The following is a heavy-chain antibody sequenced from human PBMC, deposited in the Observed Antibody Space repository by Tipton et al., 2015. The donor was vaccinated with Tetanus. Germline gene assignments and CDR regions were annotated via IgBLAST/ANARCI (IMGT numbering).Heavy chain of an antibody. CDR3: AKVGDNKVYFDY. CDR2: ISNNGGST. J-gene: IGHJ4*02. V-gene: IGHV3-23*01. Sequence: SLRLSCAASGFTFISYGMSWVRQAPGKGLEWVSGISNNGGSTYDTDSVKGRFTISRDNSKNMLYLQMNSLRAEDTAVYYCAKVGDNKVYFDYWGQGTLVTVSS. CDR1: GFTFISYG. D-gene: IGHD1-14*01.